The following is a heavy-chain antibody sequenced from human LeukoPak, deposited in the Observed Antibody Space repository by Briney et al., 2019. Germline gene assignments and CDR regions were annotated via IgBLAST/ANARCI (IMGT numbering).Heavy chain of an antibody. D-gene: IGHD7-27*01. V-gene: IGHV3-9*01. CDR3: ATYGPLTGDDY. Sequence: GGSLRLSCAASGFTFDDYAMHWVRQAPGKGLEWVSGISWNSGSIGYADSVKGRFSISRDNSKNMLYLQMNSLRAEDTAVYYCATYGPLTGDDYWGQGTLVTVSS. CDR1: GFTFDDYA. CDR2: ISWNSGSI. J-gene: IGHJ4*02.